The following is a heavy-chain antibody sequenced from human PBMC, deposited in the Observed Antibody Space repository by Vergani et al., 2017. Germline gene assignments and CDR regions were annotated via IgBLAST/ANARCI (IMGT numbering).Heavy chain of an antibody. CDR3: ARAVGEMVVAATPLDY. CDR1: GGTFSSYA. D-gene: IGHD2-15*01. Sequence: VPCKASGGTFSSYAISWVRQAPGQGLEWMGGIIPIFGTANYAQKFQGRVTITADESTSTAYMELSSLRSEDTAVYYCARAVGEMVVAATPLDYWGQGTLVTVSS. V-gene: IGHV1-69*01. CDR2: IIPIFGTA. J-gene: IGHJ4*02.